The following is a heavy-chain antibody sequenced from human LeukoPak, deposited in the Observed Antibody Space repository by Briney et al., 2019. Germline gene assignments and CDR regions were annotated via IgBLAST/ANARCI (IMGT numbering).Heavy chain of an antibody. CDR1: GGTFSSYA. CDR3: ARHERNYYDSSGYYSVDYYYYYMNV. V-gene: IGHV1-69*05. J-gene: IGHJ6*03. CDR2: IIPIFGTA. Sequence: SVKVSCKASGGTFSSYAISWVRQAPGQGLEWMGGIIPIFGTANYAQKFQGRVTITTDESTSTAYMELSSLRSEDTAVYYCARHERNYYDSSGYYSVDYYYYYMNVWGKGTTVTVSS. D-gene: IGHD3-22*01.